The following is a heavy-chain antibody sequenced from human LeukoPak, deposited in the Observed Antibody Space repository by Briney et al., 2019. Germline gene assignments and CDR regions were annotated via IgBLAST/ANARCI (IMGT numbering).Heavy chain of an antibody. CDR1: GFTFSSYA. J-gene: IGHJ6*02. Sequence: GGSLRLSCAASGFTFSSYAMSWVRQAPGKGLEWVSAISGSGGSTYYADSVKGRFTISRDNSKNTLYLQMNSLRAEDTAVYYCAKGWNTAMVSLHYYYGMDVWGQGTTVTVSS. V-gene: IGHV3-23*01. D-gene: IGHD5-18*01. CDR3: AKGWNTAMVSLHYYYGMDV. CDR2: ISGSGGST.